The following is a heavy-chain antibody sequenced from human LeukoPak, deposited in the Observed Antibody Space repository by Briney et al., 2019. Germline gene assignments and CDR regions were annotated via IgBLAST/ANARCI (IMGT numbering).Heavy chain of an antibody. V-gene: IGHV3-30*18. Sequence: GGSLRLSCAASGFTFSSYGMHWVRQAPGKGLEWVAVISYDGSNKYYADSVKGRFTISRDNSKNTLYLQMNSLRAEDTAVYYCAKFPASSSCHDPSRCYYYYMDVWGKGTTVTISS. CDR3: AKFPASSSCHDPSRCYYYYMDV. CDR2: ISYDGSNK. J-gene: IGHJ6*03. CDR1: GFTFSSYG. D-gene: IGHD6-13*01.